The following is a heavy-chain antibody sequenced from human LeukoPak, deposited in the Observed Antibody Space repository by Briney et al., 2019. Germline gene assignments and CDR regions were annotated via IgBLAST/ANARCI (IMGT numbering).Heavy chain of an antibody. V-gene: IGHV3-23*01. CDR2: ISGSGGST. Sequence: GGSLRLSCAASGFTFSDYYMSWIRQAPGKGLEWVSAISGSGGSTYYADSVKGRFTISRDNSKNTLYLQMNSLRAEDTAVYYCAKDPSVVVTAQPPGWFDPWGQGTLVTVSS. D-gene: IGHD2-21*02. CDR3: AKDPSVVVTAQPPGWFDP. CDR1: GFTFSDYY. J-gene: IGHJ5*02.